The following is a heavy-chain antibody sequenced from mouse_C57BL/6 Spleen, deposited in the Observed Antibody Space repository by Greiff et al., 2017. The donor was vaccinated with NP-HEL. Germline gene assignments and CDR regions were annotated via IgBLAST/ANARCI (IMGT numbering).Heavy chain of an antibody. CDR3: ARRVLRTPYWYFDV. V-gene: IGHV1-80*01. J-gene: IGHJ1*03. CDR1: GYAFSSYW. Sequence: ESGAELVKPGASVKISCKASGYAFSSYWMNWVKQRPGKGLEWIGQIYPGDGDTNYNGKFKGKATLTADKSSSTAYMQLSSLTSEDSAVYFCARRVLRTPYWYFDVWGTGTTVTVSS. D-gene: IGHD1-1*01. CDR2: IYPGDGDT.